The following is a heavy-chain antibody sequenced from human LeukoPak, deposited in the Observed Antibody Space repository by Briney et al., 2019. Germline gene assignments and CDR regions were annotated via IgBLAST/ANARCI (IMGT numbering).Heavy chain of an antibody. Sequence: APVKVSCKASGYTFTSYDINWVRQATGQGLEWMGWMNPNSGNTGYAQNFQGRVTMTRNTATRTAYMELSSLRAEDTAVYYCARGRHDSSGSTKGGDYWGQGTLVTVSS. CDR1: GYTFTSYD. V-gene: IGHV1-8*01. J-gene: IGHJ4*02. CDR3: ARGRHDSSGSTKGGDY. CDR2: MNPNSGNT. D-gene: IGHD3-22*01.